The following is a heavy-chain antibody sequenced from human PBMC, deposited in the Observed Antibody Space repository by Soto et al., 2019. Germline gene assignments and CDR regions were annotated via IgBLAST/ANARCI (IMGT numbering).Heavy chain of an antibody. V-gene: IGHV1-3*01. CDR1: GYTFTMYG. CDR3: ARGGYFDSSNYLAY. Sequence: ASVKVSCKASGYTFTMYGINGVVQSAGRGRDWMGWINPGNGNTKYSQQFQGRVIIDRDTSASTAYMELSSLGPEDTAVYYCARGGYFDSSNYLAYWGLGTLVTVSS. J-gene: IGHJ4*02. D-gene: IGHD3-22*01. CDR2: INPGNGNT.